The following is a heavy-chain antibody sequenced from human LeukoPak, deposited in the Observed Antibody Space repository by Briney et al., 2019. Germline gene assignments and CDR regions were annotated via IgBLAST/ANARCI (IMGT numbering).Heavy chain of an antibody. CDR2: INHSGST. V-gene: IGHV4-34*01. Sequence: PSETLSLTCAVYGGSFSGYYWSWIRQPPGKGLEWMGEINHSGSTNYNPSLKSRVNISVDTSKNQFSLKLSSVTAADTAVYYCARGHIGAYDFWSGSYNWFDPWGQGTLVTVSS. CDR1: GGSFSGYY. J-gene: IGHJ5*02. CDR3: ARGHIGAYDFWSGSYNWFDP. D-gene: IGHD3-3*01.